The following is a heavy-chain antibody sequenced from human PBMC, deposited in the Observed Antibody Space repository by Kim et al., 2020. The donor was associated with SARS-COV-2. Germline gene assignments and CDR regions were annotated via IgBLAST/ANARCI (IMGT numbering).Heavy chain of an antibody. CDR2: IRSKANSYAT. Sequence: GGSLRLSCAASGFTFSDSAMYWVRQASGKGLEWVGRIRSKANSYATAYDVSVKGRFIISRDDSKNTAYLQMNSLKTEDTAIYCCTRVPPYSKCWWYAFDIWGRGR. CDR1: GFTFSDSA. D-gene: IGHD2-8*02. V-gene: IGHV3-73*01. J-gene: IGHJ3*02. CDR3: TRVPPYSKCWWYAFDI.